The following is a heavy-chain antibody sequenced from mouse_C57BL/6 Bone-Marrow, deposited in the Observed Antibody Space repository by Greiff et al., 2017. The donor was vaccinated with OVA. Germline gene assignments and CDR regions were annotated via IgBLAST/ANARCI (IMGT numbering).Heavy chain of an antibody. D-gene: IGHD2-4*01. CDR2: FYPGDGDT. CDR3: ARDGYYDYGSGYAMDY. J-gene: IGHJ4*01. CDR1: GYAFSSSW. V-gene: IGHV1-82*01. Sequence: QVQLKESGPELVKPGASVKISCKASGYAFSSSWMNWVKQRPGKGLEWIGRFYPGDGDTNYNGKFKGKATLTADKSSSTAYMQLSSLTSEDSAVYFCARDGYYDYGSGYAMDYWGQGTSVTVSS.